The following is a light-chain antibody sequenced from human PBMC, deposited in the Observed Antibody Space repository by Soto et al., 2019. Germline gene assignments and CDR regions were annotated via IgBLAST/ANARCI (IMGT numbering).Light chain of an antibody. CDR3: SSYTSSRTLV. V-gene: IGLV2-14*01. J-gene: IGLJ1*01. CDR2: EVS. CDR1: SSDVGAYNY. Sequence: QSVLTQPASVSGSPRQSITISCTGTSSDVGAYNYVSWYQQHPGKAPKLMIYEVSNRPSGVSHRFSGSKSDNTASLTISGLQTDDEADYYCSSYTSSRTLVSGTGTKVTVL.